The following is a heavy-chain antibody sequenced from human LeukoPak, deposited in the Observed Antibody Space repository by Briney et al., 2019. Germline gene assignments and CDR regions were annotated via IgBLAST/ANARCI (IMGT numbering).Heavy chain of an antibody. Sequence: GGSLRLSCAASGFSFSSYAIHWVRQAPGKGLEWVALISYDGSNKYYVDSVKGRFAISRDNSKNTLYLQMNSLRAEDTAVYYCASFLGSSVLRFLEWLPNFDYWGQGTLVTVSS. CDR3: ASFLGSSVLRFLEWLPNFDY. J-gene: IGHJ4*02. CDR1: GFSFSSYA. D-gene: IGHD3-3*01. V-gene: IGHV3-30*03. CDR2: ISYDGSNK.